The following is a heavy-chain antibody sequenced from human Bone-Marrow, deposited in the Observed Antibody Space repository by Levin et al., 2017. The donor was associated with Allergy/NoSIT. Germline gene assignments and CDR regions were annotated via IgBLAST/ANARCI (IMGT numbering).Heavy chain of an antibody. V-gene: IGHV1-2*02. CDR1: GYTFTGYY. CDR2: INPNSGGT. D-gene: IGHD5-24*01. J-gene: IGHJ3*02. Sequence: GESLKISCKASGYTFTGYYMHWVRQAPGQGLEWMGWINPNSGGTNYAQKFQGRVTMTRDTSISTAYMELSRLRSDDTAVYYCARVSGEMAHPGAFDIWGQGTMVTVSS. CDR3: ARVSGEMAHPGAFDI.